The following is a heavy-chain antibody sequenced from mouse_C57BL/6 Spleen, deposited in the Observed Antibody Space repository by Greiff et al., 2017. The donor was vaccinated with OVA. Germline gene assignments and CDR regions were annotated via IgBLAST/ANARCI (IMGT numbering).Heavy chain of an antibody. J-gene: IGHJ1*03. V-gene: IGHV1-9*01. CDR3: GRGPQDGYNRDFDV. CDR1: GYTFTGYW. Sequence: VQLQQPGAELMKPGASVKLSCKATGYTFTGYWIEWVKQRPGHGLEWIGEILPGSGSTNYNEKFKGKATFTADTSSNTAYMQLSSLTSEDAAIYYGGRGPQDGYNRDFDVWGTGTTVTVSS. CDR2: ILPGSGST. D-gene: IGHD2-3*01.